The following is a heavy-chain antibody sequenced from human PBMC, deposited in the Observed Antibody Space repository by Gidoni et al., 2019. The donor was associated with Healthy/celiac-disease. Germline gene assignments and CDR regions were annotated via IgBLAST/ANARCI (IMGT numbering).Heavy chain of an antibody. J-gene: IGHJ4*02. CDR2: IYYSGST. D-gene: IGHD3-10*01. CDR1: CGSISSYY. CDR3: ARGVEWFGELDN. Sequence: QVQLQESGPGLVKPSETLSLPCTVPCGSISSYYWSWIRQPPGKGLEWIGYIYYSGSTNYNPSRKRRVTISVDTSKNQCSLKRSSVTAADTAVYYCARGVEWFGELDNWGQGTLVTVSS. V-gene: IGHV4-59*01.